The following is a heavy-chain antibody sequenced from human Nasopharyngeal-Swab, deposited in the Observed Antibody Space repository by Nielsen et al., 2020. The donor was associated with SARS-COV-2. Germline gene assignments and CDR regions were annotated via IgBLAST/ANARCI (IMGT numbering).Heavy chain of an antibody. J-gene: IGHJ4*02. Sequence: VRQAPGKGVEWVALIYGGGFVTHSVDSEEGRFTVSRDDSRGTLSLQMNSLRVADTAVYYCASARGSFDYWGQGAVVTVSS. CDR3: ASARGSFDY. CDR2: IYGGGFVT. V-gene: IGHV3-23*03.